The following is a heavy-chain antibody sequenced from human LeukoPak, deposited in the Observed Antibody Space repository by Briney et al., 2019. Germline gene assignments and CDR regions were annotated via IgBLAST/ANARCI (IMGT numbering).Heavy chain of an antibody. V-gene: IGHV1-46*01. CDR2: ISPSGGST. CDR3: ARGGELLRYFDY. D-gene: IGHD1-26*01. CDR1: GYTFTSYY. Sequence: ASVKVSCKASGYTFTSYYMHWVRQAPGQGLEWMGIISPSGGSTSYAQRFQGRVTMTRDTSTSTVYMELSSLRSEDTAVYYCARGGELLRYFDYWGQGTLVTVSS. J-gene: IGHJ4*02.